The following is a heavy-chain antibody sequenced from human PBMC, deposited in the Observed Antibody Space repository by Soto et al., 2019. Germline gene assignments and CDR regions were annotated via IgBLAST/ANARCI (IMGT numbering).Heavy chain of an antibody. D-gene: IGHD3-22*01. CDR1: GYTFTNFG. Sequence: ASVKVSCKASGYTFTNFGISWVRQAPGQRLEWMGWINAYNGNTKYSQNFQGRVTMTRDTSTSTAYMELSSLRSEDTAVYYCARSSGWYYVDYWGQRTRVTVSS. V-gene: IGHV1-18*01. CDR2: INAYNGNT. J-gene: IGHJ4*02. CDR3: ARSSGWYYVDY.